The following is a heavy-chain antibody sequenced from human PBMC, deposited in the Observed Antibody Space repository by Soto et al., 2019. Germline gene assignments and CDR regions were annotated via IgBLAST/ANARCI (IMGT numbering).Heavy chain of an antibody. Sequence: EVQLLESGGGLVQPGGSLRLSCAASGFTFSNYAVTWVRQAPGKGLEWVSTISGSGGSTYYADSVKGRFTISRDNSKNALYLQMHSLRAEDTAVYYGAKAQGCGSYAIDFCGQGRLVTVSS. D-gene: IGHD3-10*01. CDR3: AKAQGCGSYAIDF. V-gene: IGHV3-23*01. CDR2: ISGSGGST. CDR1: GFTFSNYA. J-gene: IGHJ4*02.